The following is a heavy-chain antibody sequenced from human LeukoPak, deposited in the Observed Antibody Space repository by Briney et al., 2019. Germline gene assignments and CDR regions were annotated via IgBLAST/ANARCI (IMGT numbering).Heavy chain of an antibody. D-gene: IGHD2/OR15-2a*01. CDR2: ISYSGNT. Sequence: SSETLSLTCTVSGGSINNHYWSWIRLPPGKGLEWIGYISYSGNTHYSPSLESRVAMSIDTSKNQFSLSLTSVTAADTAVYYCARHHPRNTVDFWGQGTLVTVSS. J-gene: IGHJ4*02. V-gene: IGHV4-59*08. CDR3: ARHHPRNTVDF. CDR1: GGSINNHY.